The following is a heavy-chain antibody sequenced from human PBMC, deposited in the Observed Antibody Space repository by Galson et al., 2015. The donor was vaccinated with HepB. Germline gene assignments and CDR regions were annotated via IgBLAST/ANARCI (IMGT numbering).Heavy chain of an antibody. CDR3: KGEGWLPSRSPV. V-gene: IGHV3-23*01. CDR2: VTESGVRT. CDR1: GFRFGTYA. J-gene: IGHJ4*02. D-gene: IGHD5-24*01. Sequence: SLRLSCAASGFRFGTYAMSWVRQAPGKGLEWVSGVTESGVRTYYAVHVKGRFTISRDNSKNTVYLQMNSLRGEDTAVYYCKGEGWLPSRSPVWGQGTLVSVRS.